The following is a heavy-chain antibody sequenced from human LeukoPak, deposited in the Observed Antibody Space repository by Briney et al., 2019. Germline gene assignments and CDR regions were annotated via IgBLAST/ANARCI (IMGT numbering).Heavy chain of an antibody. Sequence: ASVKVSCKASGYTFTDYSFNWVRRAPGQGLEWMGWISAYNGNTKYALRLQGRVTMTTDTSTSTAYMELRSLTSDDTAVYYCARGTYGDYWGQGTLVTVSS. CDR1: GYTFTDYS. V-gene: IGHV1-18*01. CDR3: ARGTYGDY. D-gene: IGHD1-1*01. J-gene: IGHJ4*02. CDR2: ISAYNGNT.